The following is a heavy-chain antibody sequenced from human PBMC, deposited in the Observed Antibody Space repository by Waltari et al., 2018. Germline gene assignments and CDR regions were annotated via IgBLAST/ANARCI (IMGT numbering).Heavy chain of an antibody. CDR1: GGTFCTLA. D-gene: IGHD2-2*01. J-gene: IGHJ3*01. Sequence: QVQLMQSGAEVTKPGSSVKVSCKASGGTFCTLAISWVRQAPGQGLEWRGGVIPMCGTVNYAQRFQGRVTITAAESTSTIYMELHTLRSEDTAVYYCASGAGYCSSSNCPHDAFNVWGQGTMVTVSS. CDR3: ASGAGYCSSSNCPHDAFNV. CDR2: VIPMCGTV. V-gene: IGHV1-69*01.